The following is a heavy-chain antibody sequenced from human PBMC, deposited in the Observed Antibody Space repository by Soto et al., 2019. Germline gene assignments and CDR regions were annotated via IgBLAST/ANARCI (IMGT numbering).Heavy chain of an antibody. V-gene: IGHV3-30-3*01. J-gene: IGHJ4*02. D-gene: IGHD5-18*01. CDR1: GFTFNTYA. Sequence: QVQLVESGGGVVQPGRSLRLSCAASGFTFNTYAMHWVRQAPGKGLECVAIISYDGGNKYYPDSVKGRFTISRDNFRNMLYLQMNSLRAEDTAVYYCARDRETYTYGRPLDYWGQGTLVTVSS. CDR3: ARDRETYTYGRPLDY. CDR2: ISYDGGNK.